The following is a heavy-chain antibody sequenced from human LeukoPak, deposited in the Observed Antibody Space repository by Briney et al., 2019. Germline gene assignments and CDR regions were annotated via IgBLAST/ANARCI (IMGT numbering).Heavy chain of an antibody. V-gene: IGHV3-74*01. CDR3: AKDRYYYDSSGPRDAFDI. CDR2: INHDGSTT. CDR1: GFTFSSSL. Sequence: GGSLRLSCAASGFTFSSSLMHWVRQAPGKGLVWVSRINHDGSTTNYVDSVKGRFTISRDNSKNTLYLQMNSLRAEDTAVYYCAKDRYYYDSSGPRDAFDIWGQGTMVTVSS. D-gene: IGHD3-22*01. J-gene: IGHJ3*02.